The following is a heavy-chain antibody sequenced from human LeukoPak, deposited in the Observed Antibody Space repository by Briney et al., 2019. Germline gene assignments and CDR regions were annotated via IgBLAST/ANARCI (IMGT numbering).Heavy chain of an antibody. CDR1: GFTFSDYY. CDR3: AAVTMQRSSWYDYYYMDV. D-gene: IGHD6-25*01. J-gene: IGHJ6*03. Sequence: GGSLRLSCAASGFTFSDYYMTWIRQAPGKGLEWVSYICSSGSDIKYADSVKGRFSISRDNTKSSLYLQMNSLRAEDTAVYYCAAVTMQRSSWYDYYYMDVWGKGTTVTVSS. CDR2: ICSSGSDI. V-gene: IGHV3-11*01.